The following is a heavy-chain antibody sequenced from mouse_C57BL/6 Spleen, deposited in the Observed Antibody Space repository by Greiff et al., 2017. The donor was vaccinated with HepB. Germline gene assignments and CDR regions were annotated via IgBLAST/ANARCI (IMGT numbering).Heavy chain of an antibody. J-gene: IGHJ3*01. CDR1: GYAFTNYL. D-gene: IGHD2-4*01. CDR2: INPGSGGT. CDR3: ARPYDYDLPWFAY. Sequence: VQLQQSGAELVRPGTSVKVSCKASGYAFTNYLIEWVKQRPGQGLEWIGVINPGSGGTNYNEKFKGKATLTADKSSSTAYMQLSSLTSEDSAVYCWARPYDYDLPWFAYWGQGTLGTVSA. V-gene: IGHV1-54*01.